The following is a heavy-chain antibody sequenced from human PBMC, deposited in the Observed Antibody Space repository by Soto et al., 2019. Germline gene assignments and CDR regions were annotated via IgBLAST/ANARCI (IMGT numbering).Heavy chain of an antibody. CDR2: TFYRSKWYN. Sequence: PSQTLSLTYAISRHRFSSNSAAWSWIRQSPSRGLEWLGRTFYRSKWYNDYAVSVKGRITTNPDTSKNQFSLQLNSVTPEDTSVYYSGKGGGNHYYYYAMDVWGQGTTGTVS. CDR3: GKGGGNHYYYYAMDV. CDR1: RHRFSSNSAA. D-gene: IGHD3-10*01. V-gene: IGHV6-1*01. J-gene: IGHJ6*01.